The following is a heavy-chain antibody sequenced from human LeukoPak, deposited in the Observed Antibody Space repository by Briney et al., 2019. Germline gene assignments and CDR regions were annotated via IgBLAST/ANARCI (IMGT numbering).Heavy chain of an antibody. CDR1: GGSISSSSYY. D-gene: IGHD6-13*01. Sequence: PSETLSLTCTVSGGSISSSSYYWGWIRQPPGKGLEWIGSIYYSGSTYYNPSLKSRVTISVDTSKNQFSLKLSSVTAADTAVYYCARRPLYSSSSHESTATKYYYYYYMDVWGKGTTVTVSS. CDR2: IYYSGST. J-gene: IGHJ6*03. CDR3: ARRPLYSSSSHESTATKYYYYYYMDV. V-gene: IGHV4-39*07.